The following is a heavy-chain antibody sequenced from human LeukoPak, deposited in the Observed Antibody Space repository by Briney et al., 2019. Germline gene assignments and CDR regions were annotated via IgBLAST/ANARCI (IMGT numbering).Heavy chain of an antibody. CDR3: ARDSGEYYFDY. Sequence: ASVKVSCKASGYTFTSYAMHWVRQAPGQRLEWMGWINAGSGNTKYSQNFQGRVTISRDTSASTAHMELSSLTSEDTAVYYCARDSGEYYFDYWGQGTLVTVSS. D-gene: IGHD2-15*01. CDR2: INAGSGNT. J-gene: IGHJ4*02. CDR1: GYTFTSYA. V-gene: IGHV1-3*01.